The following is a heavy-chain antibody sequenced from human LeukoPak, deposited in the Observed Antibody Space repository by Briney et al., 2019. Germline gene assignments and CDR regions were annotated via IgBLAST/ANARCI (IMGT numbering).Heavy chain of an antibody. D-gene: IGHD1-26*01. Sequence: PSETLSLTCAVSGGSISSGGYSWSWIRQPPGKGLEWIGYIYHSGSTYYNPSLKSRVTISVDRSKNQFSLNLSSVTAADTALYYCARGKWELLFNAFDLWGQGTMVTVSS. CDR3: ARGKWELLFNAFDL. CDR1: GGSISSGGYS. V-gene: IGHV4-30-2*01. CDR2: IYHSGST. J-gene: IGHJ3*01.